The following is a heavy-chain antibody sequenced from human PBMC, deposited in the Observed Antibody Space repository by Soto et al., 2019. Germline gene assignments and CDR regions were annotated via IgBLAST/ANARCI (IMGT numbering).Heavy chain of an antibody. J-gene: IGHJ4*02. CDR3: ARTYYYDSSGYYPADY. CDR1: GYTFTIYG. D-gene: IGHD3-22*01. Sequence: GASVKVSCKASGYTFTIYGISWVRQAPGQGLEWMGWISAYNGNTHYAQKIQGRVTMTTDKSTSTAYMELRSLRSDDTAVYYCARTYYYDSSGYYPADYWGQGTMVTVSS. V-gene: IGHV1-18*01. CDR2: ISAYNGNT.